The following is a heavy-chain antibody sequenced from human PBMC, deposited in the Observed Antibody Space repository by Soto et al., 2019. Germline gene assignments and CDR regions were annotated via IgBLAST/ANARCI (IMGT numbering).Heavy chain of an antibody. Sequence: PGGSLRLSCAASGFTFSDYWMHWVRQAPGKGLEWVSSASSNGGATFYGDSVRGRFTISRDNSKNTLYLQMNSLRAEDTAVYYCAKDPTTYYYDSSGPWGQGTLVTVSS. CDR2: ASSNGGAT. CDR1: GFTFSDYW. V-gene: IGHV3-23*01. D-gene: IGHD3-22*01. J-gene: IGHJ5*02. CDR3: AKDPTTYYYDSSGP.